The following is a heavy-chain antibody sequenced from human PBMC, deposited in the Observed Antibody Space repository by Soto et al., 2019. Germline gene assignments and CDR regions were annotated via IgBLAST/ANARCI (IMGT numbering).Heavy chain of an antibody. CDR3: ARGSTVTHDRYFDL. J-gene: IGHJ2*01. V-gene: IGHV1-69*13. CDR1: GGTFSSYA. D-gene: IGHD4-17*01. CDR2: IIPIFGTA. Sequence: GASVKVSCKASGGTFSSYAISWVRQAPGRGLEWMGGIIPIFGTANYAQKFQGRVTITADESTSTAYMELSSLRSEDTAVYYCARGSTVTHDRYFDLWGRGTLVTVSS.